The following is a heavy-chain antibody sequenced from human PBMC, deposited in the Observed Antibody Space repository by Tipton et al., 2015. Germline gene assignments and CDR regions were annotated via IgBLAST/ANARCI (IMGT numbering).Heavy chain of an antibody. Sequence: TLSLTCTVSGGSVSSGSYYWSWIRQPPGKGLEWIGYIFYDGSTNYNPSLKSRVTMSRDTSKNQFSLKLTSVTAADTAVYYCACQDYDSLTRDYQTVDYWGQGTLVTVSS. CDR3: ACQDYDSLTRDYQTVDY. D-gene: IGHD3-9*01. J-gene: IGHJ4*02. V-gene: IGHV4-61*01. CDR1: GGSVSSGSYY. CDR2: IFYDGST.